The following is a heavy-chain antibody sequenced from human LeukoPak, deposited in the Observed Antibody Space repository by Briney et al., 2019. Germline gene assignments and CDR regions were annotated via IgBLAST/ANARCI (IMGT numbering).Heavy chain of an antibody. CDR1: GGTFSSYA. CDR3: ANYPALGCSGGSCYYFDY. J-gene: IGHJ4*02. Sequence: GASVKVSCKASGGTFSSYAISWVRQAPGQGLEWMGRIIPIFGIANYAQKFQGRVTITADKSTSTAYMELSSLRSEDTAVYYCANYPALGCSGGSCYYFDYWGQGTLVTVSS. CDR2: IIPIFGIA. D-gene: IGHD2-15*01. V-gene: IGHV1-69*04.